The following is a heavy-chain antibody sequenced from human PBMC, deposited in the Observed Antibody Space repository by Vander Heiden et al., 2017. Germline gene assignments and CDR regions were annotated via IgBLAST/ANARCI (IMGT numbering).Heavy chain of an antibody. CDR1: GSPFRGYT. CDR3: ARLFGVTGTTGGMDG. CDR2: ISTSSTYI. Sequence: EVQLVESGGGLVKPGGSLRLSCAASGSPFRGYTMNWVRQATGKGLEWVSSISTSSTYIYYADSMKGRFTISRDNAKNSLYLQMNSLRAEDTAVYYCARLFGVTGTTGGMDGWGQGTTVTVSS. V-gene: IGHV3-21*01. D-gene: IGHD1-20*01. J-gene: IGHJ6*02.